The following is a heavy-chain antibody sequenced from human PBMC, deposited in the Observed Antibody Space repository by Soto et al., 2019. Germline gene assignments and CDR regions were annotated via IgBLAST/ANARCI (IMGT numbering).Heavy chain of an antibody. D-gene: IGHD6-13*01. CDR1: GGSFSGYY. V-gene: IGHV4-34*01. CDR2: INHSGST. CDR3: ARGLPRIAAADTYDY. Sequence: QVQLQQWGAGLLKPSETLSLTCAVYGGSFSGYYWSWIRQPPGKGLEWIGEINHSGSTNYNPSLKSRVTISVDTSKNQFSLKLSSVTAADTAVYYCARGLPRIAAADTYDYWGQGTLVTVSS. J-gene: IGHJ4*02.